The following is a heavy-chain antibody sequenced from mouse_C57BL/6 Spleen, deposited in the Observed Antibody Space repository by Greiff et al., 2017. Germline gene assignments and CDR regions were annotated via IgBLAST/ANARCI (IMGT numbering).Heavy chain of an antibody. J-gene: IGHJ4*01. V-gene: IGHV1-80*01. D-gene: IGHD1-1*01. CDR1: GYAFSSYW. Sequence: QVQLKESGAELVKPGASVKISCKASGYAFSSYWMNWVKQRPGKGLAWIGQIYPGDGDTNYNGKFKGKATLTADKSSSTAYMQLSSLTSEDSAVYFCARVTTVVALYYYAMDYWGQGTSVTVSS. CDR3: ARVTTVVALYYYAMDY. CDR2: IYPGDGDT.